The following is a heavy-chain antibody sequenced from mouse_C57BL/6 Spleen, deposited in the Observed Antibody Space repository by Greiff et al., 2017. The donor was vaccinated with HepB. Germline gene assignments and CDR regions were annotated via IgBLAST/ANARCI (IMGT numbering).Heavy chain of an antibody. Sequence: QVQLQQPGAELVRPGTSVKLSCKASGYTFTSYWMHWVKQRPGQGLEWIGVIDPSDSYTNYNQKFKGKATLTVDTSSSTAYMQLSSLTSEDSAVYYCARGLKYYGSSSDYWGQGTTLTVSS. CDR2: IDPSDSYT. J-gene: IGHJ2*01. V-gene: IGHV1-59*01. CDR1: GYTFTSYW. D-gene: IGHD1-1*01. CDR3: ARGLKYYGSSSDY.